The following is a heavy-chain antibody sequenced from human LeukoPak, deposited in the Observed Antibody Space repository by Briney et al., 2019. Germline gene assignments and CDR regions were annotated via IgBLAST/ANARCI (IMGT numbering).Heavy chain of an antibody. D-gene: IGHD5-18*01. CDR2: INAGNGNT. J-gene: IGHJ4*02. CDR1: GYTFTSYA. V-gene: IGHV1-3*01. CDR3: AREKSGTAMPQYYFDY. Sequence: GASVKVSCKASGYTFTSYAMHWVRQAPGQRLEWMGWINAGNGNTKYSQKFQGRVTITRDTSAGTAYMELSSLRSEDTAVYYCAREKSGTAMPQYYFDYWGQGTLVTVSS.